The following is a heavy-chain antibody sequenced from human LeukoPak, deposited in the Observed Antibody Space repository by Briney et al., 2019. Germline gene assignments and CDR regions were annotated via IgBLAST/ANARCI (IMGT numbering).Heavy chain of an antibody. V-gene: IGHV3-23*01. CDR3: AKDQAYRIAVAGTLGEDY. Sequence: PGGSLRLSCAASGFTFSSYAISWVRQAPGKGLEWVSAISGSGGSTYYADSVKGRFTISRDNSKNTLYLQMNSLRAEDTAVYYCAKDQAYRIAVAGTLGEDYWGQGTLVTVSS. J-gene: IGHJ4*02. CDR2: ISGSGGST. D-gene: IGHD6-19*01. CDR1: GFTFSSYA.